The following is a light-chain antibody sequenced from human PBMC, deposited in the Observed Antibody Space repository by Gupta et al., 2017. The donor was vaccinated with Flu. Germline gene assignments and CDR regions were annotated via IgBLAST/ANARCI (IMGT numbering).Light chain of an antibody. CDR3: QQVNSYPWT. CDR1: QGISTY. Sequence: PSFLSASVGDRVTITCRASQGISTYLAWYQQKPGKAPKLLIYVASILQSGVPSRFSGSGSGTEFTLTISSLQAEDFATYYCQQVNSYPWTFGQGTKVEIK. J-gene: IGKJ1*01. CDR2: VAS. V-gene: IGKV1-9*01.